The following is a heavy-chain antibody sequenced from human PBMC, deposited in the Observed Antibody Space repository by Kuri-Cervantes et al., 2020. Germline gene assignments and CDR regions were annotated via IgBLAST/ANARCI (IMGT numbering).Heavy chain of an antibody. V-gene: IGHV1-24*01. D-gene: IGHD4-17*01. CDR3: ARASDYGDYVGCFDF. CDR1: GYTLTELS. Sequence: ASVKVSCKVPGYTLTELSMHWVRQAPGKGLEWMGGFDPEDGETIYAQKFQGRVTITADESTSTAYMELSSLRSEDTAVYYCARASDYGDYVGCFDFWGQGTLVTVSS. CDR2: FDPEDGET. J-gene: IGHJ4*02.